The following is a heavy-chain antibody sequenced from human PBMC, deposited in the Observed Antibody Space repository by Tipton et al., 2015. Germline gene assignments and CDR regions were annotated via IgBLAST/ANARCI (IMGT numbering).Heavy chain of an antibody. V-gene: IGHV4-4*02. CDR1: GGSISSGHW. Sequence: TLSLTCAVSGGSISSGHWWSWVRQPPGKGLEWIGEIYHTGSTNYNPSLKSRVTMSVDKSKNHFSLKLSSVTAADTAVYYCARARGRHGGLFDSWGQGILVTVSS. CDR2: IYHTGST. D-gene: IGHD4-23*01. CDR3: ARARGRHGGLFDS. J-gene: IGHJ4*02.